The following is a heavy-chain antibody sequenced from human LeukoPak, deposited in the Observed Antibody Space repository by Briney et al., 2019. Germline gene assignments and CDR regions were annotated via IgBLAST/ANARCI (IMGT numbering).Heavy chain of an antibody. D-gene: IGHD3-10*01. J-gene: IGHJ4*02. V-gene: IGHV1-2*02. CDR2: INPSSGDT. Sequence: ASVKVSCKASGYTFTGYYMYWVRQAPGQGLEWMGWINPSSGDTNSAQKFEGRVSITRDTSISTAYMELSRLTSDDTAVYYCARDSTFGGLPHWGQGTLVTVSS. CDR1: GYTFTGYY. CDR3: ARDSTFGGLPH.